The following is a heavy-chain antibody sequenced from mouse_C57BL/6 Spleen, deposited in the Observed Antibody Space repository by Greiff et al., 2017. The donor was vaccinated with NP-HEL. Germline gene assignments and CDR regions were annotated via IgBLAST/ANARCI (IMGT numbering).Heavy chain of an antibody. V-gene: IGHV5-12*01. CDR2: ISNGGGST. CDR1: GFTFSDYY. J-gene: IGHJ1*03. Sequence: EVQLVESGGGLVQPGGSLKLSCAASGFTFSDYYMYWVRQTPEKRLEWVAYISNGGGSTYYPDTVKGRFTISRDNAKNTLYLQMSRLKSEDTAMYYCARIYGYDGYFDVWGTGTTVTVSS. D-gene: IGHD2-2*01. CDR3: ARIYGYDGYFDV.